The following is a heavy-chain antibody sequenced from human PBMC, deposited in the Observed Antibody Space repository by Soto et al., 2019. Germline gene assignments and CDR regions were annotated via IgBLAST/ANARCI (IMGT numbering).Heavy chain of an antibody. CDR1: GYTFTSYG. D-gene: IGHD6-13*01. Sequence: GPSVKVSCKASGYTFTSYGISWVRQAPGQGLEWMGWISAYNGNTNYAQKLQGRVTMTTDTSTSTAYMELRSLRSDDTAVYYCARDTRLEAAAGPSWFDPWGQGTLVTVSS. CDR3: ARDTRLEAAAGPSWFDP. CDR2: ISAYNGNT. J-gene: IGHJ5*02. V-gene: IGHV1-18*04.